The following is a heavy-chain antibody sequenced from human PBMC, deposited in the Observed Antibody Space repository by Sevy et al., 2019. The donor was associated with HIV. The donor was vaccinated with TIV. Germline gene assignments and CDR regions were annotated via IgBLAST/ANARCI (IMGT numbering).Heavy chain of an antibody. CDR3: ARADLDSSTFFYYYGMDV. V-gene: IGHV1-8*01. J-gene: IGHJ6*02. CDR1: GYSLNSYD. D-gene: IGHD6-13*01. CDR2: MNPDSGRR. Sequence: ASVKVSCKASGYSLNSYDINWVRQATGQGLEWMGWMNPDSGRRGYSPRFQGRVNMTTNTSIDTAYMELRSLRSEDSAVYYCARADLDSSTFFYYYGMDVWGQGTTVTVSS.